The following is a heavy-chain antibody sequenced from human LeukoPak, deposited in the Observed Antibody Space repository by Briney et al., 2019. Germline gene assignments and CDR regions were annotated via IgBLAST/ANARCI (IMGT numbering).Heavy chain of an antibody. CDR1: GFTFINYR. CDR3: ARSRDDVDIVVVPAGAFDI. D-gene: IGHD2-2*01. J-gene: IGHJ3*02. V-gene: IGHV3-7*01. Sequence: PGGSLRLSCAASGFTFINYRMSWVRQAPGKGLEWVASIKQDGSEKYYVDSVEGRFTISRDNAKNSLYLQMNSLRAEDTAVYYCARSRDDVDIVVVPAGAFDIWGQGTMVTVSS. CDR2: IKQDGSEK.